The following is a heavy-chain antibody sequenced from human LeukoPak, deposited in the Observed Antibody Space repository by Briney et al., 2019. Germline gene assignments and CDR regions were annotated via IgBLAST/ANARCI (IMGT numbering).Heavy chain of an antibody. V-gene: IGHV1-24*01. CDR3: ARTYCGGDCPYYFDY. CDR2: FDPEDGET. CDR1: GYTLTELS. D-gene: IGHD2-21*02. Sequence: ASVKVSCKVSGYTLTELSMHWVRQAPGKGLEWMGGFDPEDGETIYAQKFQGRVTMTEDTSTDTAYMELSSLRAEDTAVYYCARTYCGGDCPYYFDYWGQGTLVTVSS. J-gene: IGHJ4*02.